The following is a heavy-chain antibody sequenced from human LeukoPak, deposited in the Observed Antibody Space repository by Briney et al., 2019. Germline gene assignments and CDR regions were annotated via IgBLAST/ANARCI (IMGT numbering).Heavy chain of an antibody. J-gene: IGHJ4*02. CDR3: ARVRGPGFENDRIVAPDY. Sequence: ESGPVLVKPTETLTLTCTVSGFSLSNTRLGVSWIRQPPGKALEWLAHIFSDDQKSYSTSLKSRLTISKATSKSQVVLTVTNMDPVDTATYYCARVRGPGFENDRIVAPDYWGQGTLVTVSS. CDR1: GFSLSNTRLG. D-gene: IGHD5-12*01. V-gene: IGHV2-26*01. CDR2: IFSDDQK.